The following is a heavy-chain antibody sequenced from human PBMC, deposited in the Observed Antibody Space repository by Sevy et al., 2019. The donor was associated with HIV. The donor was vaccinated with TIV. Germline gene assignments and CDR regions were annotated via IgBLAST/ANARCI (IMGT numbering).Heavy chain of an antibody. CDR2: ISSSGTTI. D-gene: IGHD3-22*01. J-gene: IGHJ5*02. CDR1: GFTFSSYE. Sequence: GGSLILSCEASGFTFSSYEMNWVRQAPGKGLEWVSYISSSGTTIKYADSVKGRFTISRDNAKNSLYMQMNSPRAEDTAVYYCARVDANYDKGFDPWGQGTLVTVSS. V-gene: IGHV3-48*03. CDR3: ARVDANYDKGFDP.